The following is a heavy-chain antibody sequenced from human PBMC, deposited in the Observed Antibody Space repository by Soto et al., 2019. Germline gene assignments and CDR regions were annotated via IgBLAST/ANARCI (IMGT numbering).Heavy chain of an antibody. CDR3: ARDLCSSTSCYRQLYPLDP. D-gene: IGHD2-2*02. Sequence: WASVKVSCKASGGTFSSYAISWVRQAPGQGLEWMGGIIPIFGTANHAQKFQGRVTITADESTSTAYMELSSLRSEDTAVYYCARDLCSSTSCYRQLYPLDPWGQGTLVTVSS. CDR2: IIPIFGTA. V-gene: IGHV1-69*13. J-gene: IGHJ5*02. CDR1: GGTFSSYA.